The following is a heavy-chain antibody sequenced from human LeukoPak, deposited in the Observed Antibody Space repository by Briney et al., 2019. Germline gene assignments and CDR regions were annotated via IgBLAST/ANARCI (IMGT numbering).Heavy chain of an antibody. D-gene: IGHD6-13*01. Sequence: PGRSLRLSCAASGFTFSSYGMHWVRQAPGKGLEWVAVISYDGSNKYYADSVKGRFTISRDNAKNSLYLQMNSLRAEDTALYYCARGASGYSSSWSYYYYYYYMDVWGKGTTVTVSS. J-gene: IGHJ6*03. CDR1: GFTFSSYG. V-gene: IGHV3-30*03. CDR3: ARGASGYSSSWSYYYYYYYMDV. CDR2: ISYDGSNK.